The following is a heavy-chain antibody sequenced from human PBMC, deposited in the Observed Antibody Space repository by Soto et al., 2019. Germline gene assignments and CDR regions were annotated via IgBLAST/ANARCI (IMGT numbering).Heavy chain of an antibody. Sequence: QVQLVQSGAEVKKPGSSVKVSCKASGGTFSSYAISWVRQAPGQGLEWMGGIIPIFGTANYAQKFQGRVTITADESTSTAYMELSSLRSEDTAVYYCARDLETGYPPHYCYYGMDVWGQGTTVTVSS. CDR2: IIPIFGTA. CDR3: ARDLETGYPPHYCYYGMDV. V-gene: IGHV1-69*12. D-gene: IGHD3-9*01. J-gene: IGHJ6*02. CDR1: GGTFSSYA.